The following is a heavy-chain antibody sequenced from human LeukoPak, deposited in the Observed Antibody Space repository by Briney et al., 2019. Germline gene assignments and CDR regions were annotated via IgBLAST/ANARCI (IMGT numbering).Heavy chain of an antibody. V-gene: IGHV4-38-2*01. CDR1: GFTFGDYA. J-gene: IGHJ4*02. Sequence: GSLRLSCAASGFTFGDYAMSWIRQPPGKGLEWIGSMYHSGSTYYNPSLKSRVTISVDTSKNRFSLKLSSVTAADTAVYYCASLAVNYDFWSGYYLDPRYYFDYWGQGTLVTVSS. D-gene: IGHD3-3*01. CDR2: MYHSGST. CDR3: ASLAVNYDFWSGYYLDPRYYFDY.